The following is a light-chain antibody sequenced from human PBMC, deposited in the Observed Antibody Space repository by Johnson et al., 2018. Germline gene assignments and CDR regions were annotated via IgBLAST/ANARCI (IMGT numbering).Light chain of an antibody. CDR2: ENN. V-gene: IGLV1-51*02. J-gene: IGLJ1*01. CDR1: SSNIGNNY. Sequence: QSVLTQPPSVSAAPGQKVTISCSGSSSNIGNNYVSWYQQLPGTAPKLLIYENNKRPSGIPDRFSGSKSGTSATLGITGLQTGDAADYYCGTWDTSLSAGNVFGTGTKLTVL. CDR3: GTWDTSLSAGNV.